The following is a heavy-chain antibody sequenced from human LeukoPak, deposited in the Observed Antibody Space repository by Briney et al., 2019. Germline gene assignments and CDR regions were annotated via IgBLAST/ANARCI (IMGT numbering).Heavy chain of an antibody. CDR3: ARGNHVLRYFDWIPLRY. V-gene: IGHV4-39*07. CDR1: GGSISSGGYY. CDR2: INHSGST. J-gene: IGHJ4*02. Sequence: PSETLSLTCTVSGGSISSGGYYWSWIRQPPGKGLEWIGEINHSGSTNYNPSLKSRVTISVDTSKNQFSLKLSSVTAADTAVYYCARGNHVLRYFDWIPLRYWGQGTLVTVSS. D-gene: IGHD3-9*01.